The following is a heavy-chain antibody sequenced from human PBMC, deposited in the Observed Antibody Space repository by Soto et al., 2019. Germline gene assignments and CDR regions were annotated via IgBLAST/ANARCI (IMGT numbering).Heavy chain of an antibody. CDR2: IKGDGSEK. V-gene: IGHV3-7*01. Sequence: EVRLVESGGGLVQPGGSLRLSCEASGFTFSDFWMSWVRQAPGKGLEWVANIKGDGSEKRYVDSVRGRFTISRDNAKNSVYLQMNSLRADDTALYYCGRDEVRNGVGVWGLGIKVTVSS. CDR1: GFTFSDFW. J-gene: IGHJ6*02. CDR3: GRDEVRNGVGV.